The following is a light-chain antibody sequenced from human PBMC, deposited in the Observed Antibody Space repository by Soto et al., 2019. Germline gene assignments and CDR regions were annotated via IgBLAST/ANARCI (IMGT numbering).Light chain of an antibody. CDR1: SSDFGNYNL. Sequence: QSVLTQPASVSGSPGQSITISCTGTSSDFGNYNLVSWYQQHPGKVPKLILFEANKRPSGVSGRFSGSKSGNTASLTISGLQAEDEADYYCCSFTSSNTHVFGTGTKVTVL. V-gene: IGLV2-23*01. CDR2: EAN. J-gene: IGLJ1*01. CDR3: CSFTSSNTHV.